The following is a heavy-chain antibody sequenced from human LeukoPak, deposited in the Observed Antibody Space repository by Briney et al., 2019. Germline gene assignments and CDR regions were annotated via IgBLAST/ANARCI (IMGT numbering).Heavy chain of an antibody. V-gene: IGHV4-34*01. J-gene: IGHJ5*02. CDR3: ARGQARWLQRWFDP. CDR2: INHSGST. CDR1: GGSISSYY. D-gene: IGHD5-24*01. Sequence: PSETLSLTCTVSGGSISSYYWSWIRQPPGKGLEWIGEINHSGSTNYNASLKSRVTISVDTSKNQFSLKLSSVTAADTAVYYCARGQARWLQRWFDPWGQGTLVTVSS.